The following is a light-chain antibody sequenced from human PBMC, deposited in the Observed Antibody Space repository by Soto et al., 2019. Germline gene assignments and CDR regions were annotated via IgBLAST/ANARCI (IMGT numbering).Light chain of an antibody. J-gene: IGLJ2*01. CDR1: NIAIKS. CDR3: QVWDSSSDHRAV. CDR2: DDG. V-gene: IGLV3-21*02. Sequence: SYELTQAPSVSVAPGQTARITCGGNNIAIKSVHWYQQKPGQAPVLVVYDDGDRPSGIPERFSGSNSANTATLTITRVEAGDEADYHCQVWDSSSDHRAVFGGGTKLTVL.